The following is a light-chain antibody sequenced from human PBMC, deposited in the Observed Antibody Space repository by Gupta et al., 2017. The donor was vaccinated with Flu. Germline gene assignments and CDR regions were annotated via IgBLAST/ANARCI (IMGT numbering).Light chain of an antibody. J-gene: IGKJ1*01. CDR1: RTINTY. Sequence: PSSLSASVGDRVTITCRASRTINTYLHWYQQRPGKAPKLLIYAASTLQSGVPSRFSGSGSGTDFTLTISNLQPEDFATYYCQQSDSVLRTFGQGTKVEIK. CDR3: QQSDSVLRT. V-gene: IGKV1-39*01. CDR2: AAS.